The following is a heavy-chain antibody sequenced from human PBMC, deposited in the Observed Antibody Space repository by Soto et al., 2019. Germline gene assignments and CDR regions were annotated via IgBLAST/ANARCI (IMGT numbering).Heavy chain of an antibody. CDR3: AKDTDDSSGYYDY. V-gene: IGHV3-43D*04. Sequence: PGGSLRLSCAASGFTFDDYAMHWVRQAPGKGLEWVSLISWDGGSTYYADSVKGRFTISRDNSKNSLYLQMNSLRAEDTASYYCAKDTDDSSGYYDYWGQGTLVTVSS. D-gene: IGHD3-22*01. J-gene: IGHJ4*02. CDR1: GFTFDDYA. CDR2: ISWDGGST.